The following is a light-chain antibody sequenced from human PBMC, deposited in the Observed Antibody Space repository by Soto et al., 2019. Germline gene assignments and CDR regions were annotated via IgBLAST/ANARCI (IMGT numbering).Light chain of an antibody. CDR3: QQHNQWPIT. CDR2: GAS. V-gene: IGKV3-15*01. J-gene: IGKJ5*01. Sequence: EILLTQSPGTLSLSPWEIASLSCRASQSVSSNLAWYQQKPGQAPRLLIYGASTRATGIPARFSGSGSGTEFTLTINSLQSEDSAVYYCQQHNQWPITFGQGTRLEIK. CDR1: QSVSSN.